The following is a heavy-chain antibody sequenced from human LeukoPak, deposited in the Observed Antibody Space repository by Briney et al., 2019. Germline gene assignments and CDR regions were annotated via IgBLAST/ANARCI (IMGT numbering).Heavy chain of an antibody. V-gene: IGHV1-2*02. Sequence: GASVKVSCKASGYTFTGYQMHWVRQAPGQGLEWMGWINPNSGGTNYAQEFQGRVTMTRDTSIGTACMELSRLRSDDTAVYYCARDYYGSGSYSTDYWGQGTLVTVSS. CDR3: ARDYYGSGSYSTDY. D-gene: IGHD3-10*01. CDR2: INPNSGGT. CDR1: GYTFTGYQ. J-gene: IGHJ4*02.